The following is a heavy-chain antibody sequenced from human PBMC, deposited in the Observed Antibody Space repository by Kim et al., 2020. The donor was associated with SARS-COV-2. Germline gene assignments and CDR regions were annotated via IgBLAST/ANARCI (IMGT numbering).Heavy chain of an antibody. CDR1: GFTFSSYA. J-gene: IGHJ4*02. Sequence: GGSLRLSCAASGFTFSSYAMHWVRQAPGKGLEWVAVISYDGSNKYYADSVKGRFTISRDNSKNTLYLQMNSLRPEDTAVYYCARDAGGDIVLPAAIRWGGGFGYWGPGSLVTVSS. CDR2: ISYDGSNK. D-gene: IGHD2-2*02. V-gene: IGHV3-30-3*01. CDR3: ARDAGGDIVLPAAIRWGGGFGY.